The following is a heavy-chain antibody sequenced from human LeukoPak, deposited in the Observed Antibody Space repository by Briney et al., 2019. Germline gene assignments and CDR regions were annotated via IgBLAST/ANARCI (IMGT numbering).Heavy chain of an antibody. V-gene: IGHV3-64*01. J-gene: IGHJ6*03. CDR3: ARVKMGATVSDYYYYYMDV. CDR1: GFSFSSYT. D-gene: IGHD1-26*01. Sequence: PGGSLRLSCAASGFSFSSYTMHWVRQAPGKGLEYVSAIISHGGSTHYTNSVRGRFTTSRDNSKNTLYLQMGSLRAEDMAVYYCARVKMGATVSDYYYYYMDVWGKGTAVTVSS. CDR2: IISHGGST.